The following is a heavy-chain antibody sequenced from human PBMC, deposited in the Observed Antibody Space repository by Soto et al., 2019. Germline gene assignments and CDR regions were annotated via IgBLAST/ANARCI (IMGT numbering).Heavy chain of an antibody. Sequence: QVQLVQSGAEVKKPGSSVKVSCKASGGTFSSYTISWVRQAPGQGLEWMGRIIPILGIANYAQKFQGRVTITADKSTSTAYMELSSLRSEDTAVYYCARGILGDTETAYDLGSNYGMDVWGQGTTVTVSS. CDR1: GGTFSSYT. CDR3: ARGILGDTETAYDLGSNYGMDV. CDR2: IIPILGIA. J-gene: IGHJ6*02. D-gene: IGHD2-2*01. V-gene: IGHV1-69*02.